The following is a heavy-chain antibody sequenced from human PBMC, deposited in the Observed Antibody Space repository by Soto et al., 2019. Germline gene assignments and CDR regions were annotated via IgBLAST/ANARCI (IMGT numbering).Heavy chain of an antibody. V-gene: IGHV3-11*03. CDR1: GFTFSDYY. J-gene: IGHJ1*01. CDR3: ALVGSGSRAYFLH. D-gene: IGHD3-22*01. Sequence: GGSLRLSCAASGFTFSDYYMSWIRQAPGKGLEWVSYISSTGSYTNYADSVKGRFTISRDNAKNSLYLQMNSLRAEDSAVYYCALVGSGSRAYFLHWCQSTLVTVSS. CDR2: ISSTGSYT.